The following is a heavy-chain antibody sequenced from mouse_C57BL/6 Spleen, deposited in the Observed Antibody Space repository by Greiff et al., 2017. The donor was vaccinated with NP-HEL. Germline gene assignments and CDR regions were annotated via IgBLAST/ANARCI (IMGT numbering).Heavy chain of an antibody. D-gene: IGHD1-1*02. Sequence: QVQLKQPGAELVRPGSSVKLSCKASGYTFTSYWMHWVKQRPIQGLEWIGNIDPSDSETHYNQKFKDKATLTVDKSSSTAYMQLSSLTSEDSAVYYCARLWRLRFDYWGQGTTLTVSS. CDR2: IDPSDSET. CDR3: ARLWRLRFDY. J-gene: IGHJ2*01. CDR1: GYTFTSYW. V-gene: IGHV1-52*01.